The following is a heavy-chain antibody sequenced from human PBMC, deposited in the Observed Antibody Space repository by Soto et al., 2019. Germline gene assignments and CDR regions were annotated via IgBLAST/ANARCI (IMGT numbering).Heavy chain of an antibody. CDR1: GGSISSYY. D-gene: IGHD3-10*01. V-gene: IGHV4-59*08. Sequence: SETLSLTCTVSGGSISSYYWSWIRQPPGKGLEWIGYIYYSGSTNYNPSLKSRVTISVDTSKNQFSLKLSSVTAADTAVYYCARNLRAITMVRGVIDWFDPWGQGTLVTVSS. CDR3: ARNLRAITMVRGVIDWFDP. J-gene: IGHJ5*02. CDR2: IYYSGST.